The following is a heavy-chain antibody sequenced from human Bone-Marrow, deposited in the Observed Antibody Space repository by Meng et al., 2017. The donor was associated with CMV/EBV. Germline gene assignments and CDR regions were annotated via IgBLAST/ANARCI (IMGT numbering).Heavy chain of an antibody. D-gene: IGHD6-19*01. Sequence: QVQVGQSGAEVKKPGATVQVSCKASGYTFTSYYMHWVRQAPGQGLEWMGIINPSGGSTSYAQKFQGRVTMTRDTSTSTVYMELSSLRSEDTAVYYCARVGSSGWYEYWGQGTLVTVSS. CDR2: INPSGGST. J-gene: IGHJ4*02. CDR3: ARVGSSGWYEY. CDR1: GYTFTSYY. V-gene: IGHV1-46*01.